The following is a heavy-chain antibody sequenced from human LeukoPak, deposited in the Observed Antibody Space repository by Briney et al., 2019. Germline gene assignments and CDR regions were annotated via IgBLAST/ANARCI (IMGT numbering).Heavy chain of an antibody. CDR2: IYSGGST. Sequence: GGSLRLSCAASGFTVSSNYMSWVRQAPGKGLEWVSVIYSGGSTYYADSVKGRFTISRDNAKNSLYLQMNSLRAEDTAVYYCARDHSSSSYYYYYYYMDVWGKGTTVTVSS. J-gene: IGHJ6*03. CDR3: ARDHSSSSYYYYYYYMDV. CDR1: GFTVSSNY. V-gene: IGHV3-53*01. D-gene: IGHD6-6*01.